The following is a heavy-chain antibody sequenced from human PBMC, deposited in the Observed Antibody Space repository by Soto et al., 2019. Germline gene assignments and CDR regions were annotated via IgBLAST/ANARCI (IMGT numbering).Heavy chain of an antibody. CDR3: ARAVAVPAAFDL. CDR1: GYTFTSYA. J-gene: IGHJ3*01. D-gene: IGHD6-19*01. V-gene: IGHV1-3*01. Sequence: VKVSCKASGYTFTSYAMHWVRQAPGQRLEWMGWINAGNGNTKYSQKFQGRVTITRDTSASTAYMELSSLRSEDTAVYYCARAVAVPAAFDLWGQGTLVTVSS. CDR2: INAGNGNT.